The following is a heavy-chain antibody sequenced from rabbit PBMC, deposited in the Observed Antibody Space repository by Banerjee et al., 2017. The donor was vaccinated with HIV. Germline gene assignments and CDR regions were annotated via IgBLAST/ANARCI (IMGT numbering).Heavy chain of an antibody. V-gene: IGHV1S40*01. D-gene: IGHD6-1*01. CDR3: ARVIVGSAWAMDL. CDR2: GGDAST. Sequence: GGDASTFYANWVNGRFTISKTSSTTVTLQVTSLTAADTATYFCARVIVGSAWAMDLWGQGTLVTVS. J-gene: IGHJ4*01.